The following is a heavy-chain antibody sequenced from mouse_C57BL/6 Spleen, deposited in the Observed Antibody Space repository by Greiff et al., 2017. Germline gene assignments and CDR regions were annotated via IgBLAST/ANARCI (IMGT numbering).Heavy chain of an antibody. Sequence: QVQLKQSGAELARPGASVKLSCKASGYTFTSYGISWVKQRTGQGLEWIGEIYPRSGNTYYNEKFKGKATLTADKSSSTAYMELRSLTSEDSAVYFCSRLGPWYFDVWGTGTTVTVSS. V-gene: IGHV1-81*01. CDR3: SRLGPWYFDV. J-gene: IGHJ1*03. CDR2: IYPRSGNT. CDR1: GYTFTSYG.